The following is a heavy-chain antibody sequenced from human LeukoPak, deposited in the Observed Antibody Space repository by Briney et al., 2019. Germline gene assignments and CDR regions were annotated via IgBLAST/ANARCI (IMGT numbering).Heavy chain of an antibody. CDR1: GGSFSGYY. Sequence: SETLSLTCAVYGGSFSGYYWSWIRPPPGKGLEWIGEINHSGSTNYNPSLKSRVTISVDTSKNQFSLKLSSVTAADTAVYYCARGLGVMYWYFDLWGRGTLVTVSS. J-gene: IGHJ2*01. CDR2: INHSGST. D-gene: IGHD3-22*01. V-gene: IGHV4-34*01. CDR3: ARGLGVMYWYFDL.